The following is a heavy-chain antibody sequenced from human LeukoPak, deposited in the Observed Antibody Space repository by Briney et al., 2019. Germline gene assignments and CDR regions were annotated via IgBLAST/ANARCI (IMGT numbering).Heavy chain of an antibody. CDR2: IYSGGST. Sequence: GGSLRLSCAASGFTFSNYAIHWVRQAPGKGLEWVSVIYSGGSTYYADSVKGRFTISRDNSKNTLYLQMNSLRAEDTAVYYCARYPVVTAIDSDYYYMDVWGKGTTVTISS. D-gene: IGHD2-21*02. CDR1: GFTFSNYA. J-gene: IGHJ6*03. CDR3: ARYPVVTAIDSDYYYMDV. V-gene: IGHV3-53*01.